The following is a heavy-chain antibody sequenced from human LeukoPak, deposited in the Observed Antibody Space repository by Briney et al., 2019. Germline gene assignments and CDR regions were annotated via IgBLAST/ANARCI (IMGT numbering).Heavy chain of an antibody. CDR2: TFQGGGEI. J-gene: IGHJ4*02. D-gene: IGHD5-18*01. CDR1: GFTFSDFA. V-gene: IGHV3-23*01. Sequence: GGSLRLSCAASGFTFSDFAMIWVRQPPGKGLEWVSSTFQGGGEIHYADSVRGRFTISRDNSRSTLFLQMNSPRGEDTAIYYCATYRQVMLPLESWGQGTLVTVSS. CDR3: ATYRQVMLPLES.